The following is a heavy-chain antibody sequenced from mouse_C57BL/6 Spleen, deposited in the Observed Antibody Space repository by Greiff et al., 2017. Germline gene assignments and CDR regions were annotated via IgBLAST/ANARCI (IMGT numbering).Heavy chain of an antibody. V-gene: IGHV1-54*01. CDR2: INPGSGGT. CDR3: AGGGYGGFDV. D-gene: IGHD2-2*01. CDR1: GYAFTNYL. J-gene: IGHJ1*03. Sequence: QVQLKQSGAELVRPGTSVKVSCKASGYAFTNYLIEWVKQRPGQGLEWIGVINPGSGGTNYNEKFKGKATLTADKSSSTAYMQLSSLTSEDAAVYFGAGGGYGGFDVGGTGTTVTVSS.